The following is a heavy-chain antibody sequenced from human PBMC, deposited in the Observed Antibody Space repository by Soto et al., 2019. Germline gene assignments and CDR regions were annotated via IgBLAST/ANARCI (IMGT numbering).Heavy chain of an antibody. CDR3: ARDRYTIFNDMGV. D-gene: IGHD3-16*02. V-gene: IGHV3-9*01. CDR2: ISLNSGSI. CDR1: GFTFDDYA. Sequence: EVQLVESGGGLVQPCRSLRLSCAASGFTFDDYAMHWVRQAPGKGLEWVSRISLNSGSIVYADSVKGRFTISRDNDKNSLYLQMNSLRAEDTYMYYCARDRYTIFNDMGVWGKGTTVSVSS. J-gene: IGHJ6*03.